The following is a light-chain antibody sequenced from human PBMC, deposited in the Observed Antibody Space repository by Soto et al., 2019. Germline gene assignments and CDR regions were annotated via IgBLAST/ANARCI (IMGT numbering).Light chain of an antibody. V-gene: IGLV2-14*01. CDR3: CSYTGDTTVV. CDR2: EVS. CDR1: SSDVGKYNF. J-gene: IGLJ1*01. Sequence: QSVLTQPASVSGSPGQSITISCTGTSSDVGKYNFVSWYQQDPGRAPKVVIYEVSNRPLGVSTRFAGSKSGNMASLTISGLQAEDEAEYYCCSYTGDTTVVFGTGTKVTVL.